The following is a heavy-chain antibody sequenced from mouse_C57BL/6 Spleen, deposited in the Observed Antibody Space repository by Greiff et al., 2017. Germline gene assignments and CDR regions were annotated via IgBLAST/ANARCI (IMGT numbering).Heavy chain of an antibody. J-gene: IGHJ4*01. CDR3: AIHNYGQSLYAMDY. Sequence: EVMLVESGGDLVKPGGSLKLSCAASGFTFSSYGMSWVRQTPDKRLEWVATISSGGSYTYYPDSVKGRFTISRDNAKNTLYLQMSSLKSEDTAMYYCAIHNYGQSLYAMDYWGQGTSVTVSS. CDR1: GFTFSSYG. CDR2: ISSGGSYT. V-gene: IGHV5-6*01. D-gene: IGHD1-1*02.